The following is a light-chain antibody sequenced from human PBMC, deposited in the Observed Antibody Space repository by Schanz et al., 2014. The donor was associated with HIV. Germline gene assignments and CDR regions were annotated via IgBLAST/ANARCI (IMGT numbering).Light chain of an antibody. J-gene: IGLJ1*01. CDR3: SSYTTSNTHV. V-gene: IGLV2-14*03. CDR1: SSDVGGYNY. CDR2: DGD. Sequence: QSALTQPASVSGSPGQSITISCTGTSSDVGGYNYVSWYRQHPGKAPKVMIYDGDNRPSGVSNRFSGSKSGNTASLTISGLQAEDEAEYFCSSYTTSNTHVFGSGTKLTVL.